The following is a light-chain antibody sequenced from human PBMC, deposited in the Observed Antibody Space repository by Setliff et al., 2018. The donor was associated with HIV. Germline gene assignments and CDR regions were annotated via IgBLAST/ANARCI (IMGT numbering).Light chain of an antibody. V-gene: IGLV2-11*01. Sequence: QSALTQPRSVSGSPGQSVTFSCTGSSSDVGAYNFVSWYQQLPGKAPKLIIYDVYRRPSGVPDRFSGSKSGDTASLTISGLRSEDEADYYCCSYAGTYTYIFGTGTKSPS. CDR3: CSYAGTYTYI. CDR2: DVY. CDR1: SSDVGAYNF. J-gene: IGLJ1*01.